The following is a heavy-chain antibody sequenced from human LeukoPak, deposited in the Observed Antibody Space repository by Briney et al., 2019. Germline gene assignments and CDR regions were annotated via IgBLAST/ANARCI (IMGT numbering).Heavy chain of an antibody. CDR3: ARMNYYDSTGYYP. CDR2: ISGSGGST. V-gene: IGHV3-23*01. Sequence: GGSLRLSCAASGFTFSSYSMSWVRQAPGKGLEWVSAISGSGGSTYYADSVKGRFTISRDNSKNTLYLQMNSLRTEDTAVYYCARMNYYDSTGYYPWGQGTLVTVSS. CDR1: GFTFSSYS. D-gene: IGHD3-22*01. J-gene: IGHJ5*02.